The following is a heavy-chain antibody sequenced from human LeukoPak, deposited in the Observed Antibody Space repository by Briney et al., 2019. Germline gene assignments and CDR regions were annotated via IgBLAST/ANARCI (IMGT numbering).Heavy chain of an antibody. V-gene: IGHV3-23*01. J-gene: IGHJ4*02. CDR2: ISGNGGTA. Sequence: GGSLRDSRAASGFTFTNYAVSWVRQAPGKGLEWVSSISGNGGTAYYADSVKGRFTISRHNSKNTLSLQMNSLRAEDTAVYYCAKVRQWLEPFDYWGQGTLLDVSS. CDR3: AKVRQWLEPFDY. D-gene: IGHD6-19*01. CDR1: GFTFTNYA.